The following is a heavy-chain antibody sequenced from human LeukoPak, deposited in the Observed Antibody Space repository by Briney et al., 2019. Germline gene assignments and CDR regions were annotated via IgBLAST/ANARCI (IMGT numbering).Heavy chain of an antibody. V-gene: IGHV4-59*01. CDR1: GGSISSYY. CDR3: ARARDGYHLYYYGMDV. Sequence: SETLSLTCTVSGGSISSYYWSWIRQPPGKGLEWIGYIYYSGSTNYNPSLKNRVTISVDTSKNQFSLKLSSVTAADTAVYYCARARDGYHLYYYGMDVWGQGTTVTVSS. J-gene: IGHJ6*02. CDR2: IYYSGST. D-gene: IGHD5-24*01.